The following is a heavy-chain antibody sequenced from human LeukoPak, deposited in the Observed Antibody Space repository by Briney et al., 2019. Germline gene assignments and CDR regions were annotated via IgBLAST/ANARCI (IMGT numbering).Heavy chain of an antibody. D-gene: IGHD4-17*01. J-gene: IGHJ3*02. CDR1: GGTFSSYA. CDR3: ASYYAGYGDYRGTPNAFDI. CDR2: IIPIFGTA. V-gene: IGHV1-69*05. Sequence: SVKVSCKASGGTFSSYAISWVRQAPGQGLEWMGGIIPIFGTANYARKFQGRVTITTDESTSTAYMELSSLRSEDTAVYYCASYYAGYGDYRGTPNAFDIWGQGTMVTVSS.